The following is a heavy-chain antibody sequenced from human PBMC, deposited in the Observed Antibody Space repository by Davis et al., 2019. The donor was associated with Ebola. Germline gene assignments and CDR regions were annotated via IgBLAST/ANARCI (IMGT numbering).Heavy chain of an antibody. D-gene: IGHD3-22*01. CDR3: ARDRRDSSAYGF. Sequence: SETLSLTCTVSGGSISSGSYYWSWIRQSAGKGLEWIGHIFTTGSTKYNPSLESRVTISLDTSKNQFSLRLNSVTAADTAIYFCARDRRDSSAYGFWGQGTLVTVSS. V-gene: IGHV4-61*09. CDR2: IFTTGST. CDR1: GGSISSGSYY. J-gene: IGHJ4*02.